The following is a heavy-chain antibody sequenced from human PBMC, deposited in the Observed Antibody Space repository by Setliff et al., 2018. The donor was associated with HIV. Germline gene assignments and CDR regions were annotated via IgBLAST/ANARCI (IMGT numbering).Heavy chain of an antibody. J-gene: IGHJ4*02. V-gene: IGHV1-46*01. D-gene: IGHD1-26*01. CDR1: GSTFSSHY. Sequence: ASVKVSCKASGSTFSSHYMHWVRQAPGKGLEWMGLINPSGDITSYAEKFQGRVTMTGDTSTNTLYMELSSLRSEDTAVYYCARGWEGGMDYWGQGTLVTVSS. CDR2: INPSGDIT. CDR3: ARGWEGGMDY.